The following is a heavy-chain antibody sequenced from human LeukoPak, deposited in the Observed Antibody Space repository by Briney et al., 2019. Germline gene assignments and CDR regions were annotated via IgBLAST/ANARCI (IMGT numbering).Heavy chain of an antibody. J-gene: IGHJ4*02. D-gene: IGHD2-15*01. V-gene: IGHV4-31*03. CDR1: GGSISSGGYY. CDR2: IYYSGST. CDR3: ARVCSGGSCYTNFDY. Sequence: SQTLSLTCTVSGGSISSGGYYWSWIRQHPGKGLEWIGYIYYSGSTYYNPPLKSRVTISVDTSKNQFSLKLSSVTAADTAVYYCARVCSGGSCYTNFDYWGQGTLVTVSS.